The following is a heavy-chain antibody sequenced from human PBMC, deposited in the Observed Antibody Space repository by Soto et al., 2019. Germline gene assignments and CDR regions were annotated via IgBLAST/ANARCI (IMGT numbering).Heavy chain of an antibody. CDR3: ARAPPYDFWSGYSSPPNY. V-gene: IGHV1-18*04. D-gene: IGHD3-3*01. Sequence: ASVKVSCKASGYTFTSYGISWVRQAPGQGLEWMGWISAYNGNTNYAQKLQGRVTMTTDTSTSTAYMELRSLRSDDTAVYYCARAPPYDFWSGYSSPPNYWGQGTLVTVSS. CDR2: ISAYNGNT. J-gene: IGHJ4*02. CDR1: GYTFTSYG.